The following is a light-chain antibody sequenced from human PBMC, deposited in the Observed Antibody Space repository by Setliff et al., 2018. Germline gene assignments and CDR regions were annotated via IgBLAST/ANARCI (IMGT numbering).Light chain of an antibody. V-gene: IGLV1-44*01. CDR2: NDN. J-gene: IGLJ1*01. Sequence: VLTQPPSASETPGQRVTITCSGTNSNIGANIVNWYQHLPGTAPKLLIYNDNRRPSGVPDRFSGSKSGNTASLTVSGLQAEDEADYYCNSYAASNKSVFGTGTKVTV. CDR3: NSYAASNKSV. CDR1: NSNIGANI.